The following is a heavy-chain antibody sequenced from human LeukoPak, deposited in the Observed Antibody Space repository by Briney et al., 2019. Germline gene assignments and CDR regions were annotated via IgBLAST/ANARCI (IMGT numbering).Heavy chain of an antibody. CDR1: GFTFSSYA. CDR2: ISYDGSNK. Sequence: PGGSLRLSCAASGFTFSSYAMHWVRQAPGKGLEWVAVISYDGSNKYYADSVKGRFTISRDNSKNTLYLQMNSLRAEDTAVYYCAKRRGSYSDDYWGQGTLVTVSS. CDR3: AKRRGSYSDDY. D-gene: IGHD1-26*01. J-gene: IGHJ4*02. V-gene: IGHV3-30*14.